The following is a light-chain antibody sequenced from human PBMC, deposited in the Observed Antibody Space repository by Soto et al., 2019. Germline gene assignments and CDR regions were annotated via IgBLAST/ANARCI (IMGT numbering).Light chain of an antibody. CDR3: QQYNSYSPTWT. J-gene: IGKJ1*01. CDR2: DVS. Sequence: DMQMTQSPSPLSSSVGDRVTITCRANQSISSWLAWYQQKPGKAPKLLIYDVSTLESGGPPRFSGSGSGTESALTIISLRPDDFATYYCQQYNSYSPTWTFGQGTKVEIK. CDR1: QSISSW. V-gene: IGKV1-5*01.